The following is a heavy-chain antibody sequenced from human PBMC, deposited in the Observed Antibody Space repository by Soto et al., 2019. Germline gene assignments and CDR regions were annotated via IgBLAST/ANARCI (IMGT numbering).Heavy chain of an antibody. CDR3: EIDVGSGEWSVV. CDR2: IIPLFGTT. CDR1: GGTFSNYV. Sequence: QVQLVQSGTEVKKPGSSAKVSCKASGGTFSNYVIIWVRQAPGQGLEWMGGIIPLFGTTDYAKKFKGRIAITADESTTTVYMDLSSLRFEDTAVYFCEIDVGSGEWSVVWGQGTTVIVSS. J-gene: IGHJ6*02. D-gene: IGHD3-10*01. V-gene: IGHV1-69*01.